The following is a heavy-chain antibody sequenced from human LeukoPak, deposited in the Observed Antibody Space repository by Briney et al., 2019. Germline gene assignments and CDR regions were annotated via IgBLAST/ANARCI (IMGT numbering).Heavy chain of an antibody. V-gene: IGHV4-59*01. CDR3: ARGGDFWSGYPDYYFDY. D-gene: IGHD3-3*01. CDR1: GGSISSYY. CDR2: IYYSGST. Sequence: SETLSLTCTVSGGSISSYYWSWIRQPPGKGLEWIGYIYYSGSTNYNPSLKSRVTISVDTSKNQFSLKLSSVTAADTAVYYCARGGDFWSGYPDYYFDYWGQGTLVTVCS. J-gene: IGHJ4*02.